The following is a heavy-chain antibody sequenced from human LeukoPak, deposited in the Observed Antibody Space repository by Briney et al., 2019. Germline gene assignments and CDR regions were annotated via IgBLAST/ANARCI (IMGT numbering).Heavy chain of an antibody. CDR1: GVSISGYY. CDR2: IFYREGFSYGGTT. Sequence: SETLSLTCTVSGVSISGYYWIWIRQSPRRGLEYIGSIFYREGFSYGGTTLYNPSLQSRVTISVDTSKNAFSLRLSSVTAADTAVYYCARQISGNRDYWGQGTLVTVSA. D-gene: IGHD3-10*01. V-gene: IGHV4-59*05. J-gene: IGHJ4*02. CDR3: ARQISGNRDY.